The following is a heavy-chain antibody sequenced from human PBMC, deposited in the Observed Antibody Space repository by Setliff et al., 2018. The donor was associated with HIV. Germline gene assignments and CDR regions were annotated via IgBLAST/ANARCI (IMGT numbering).Heavy chain of an antibody. J-gene: IGHJ6*03. V-gene: IGHV2-5*02. Sequence: GSGPTLVNPTQTLTLTCTFSGFSLTTDGVGVGWIRQPPGKAPEWLALIYWDDDKRYSPSLKSRLTITKDTSKNQVVLTMTNMDPVDTATYYCARVKKRLTIFGVVIEDYMDIWGKGTTVTVSS. CDR3: ARVKKRLTIFGVVIEDYMDI. D-gene: IGHD3-3*01. CDR1: GFSLTTDGVG. CDR2: IYWDDDK.